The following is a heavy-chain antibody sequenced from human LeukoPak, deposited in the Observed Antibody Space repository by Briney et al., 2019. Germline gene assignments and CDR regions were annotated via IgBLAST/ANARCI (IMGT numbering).Heavy chain of an antibody. Sequence: RGSLRLSCVAPGFTFNNVWMSWVRQAPGKGQEWVGRIKSTTDGGTTDYAAPVKGRFSISRDDSKNTLYLQMNSLNTEDTAVYYCTTDGLSVYWGQGTLVTVSS. V-gene: IGHV3-15*01. CDR2: IKSTTDGGTT. CDR3: TTDGLSVY. J-gene: IGHJ4*02. CDR1: GFTFNNVW.